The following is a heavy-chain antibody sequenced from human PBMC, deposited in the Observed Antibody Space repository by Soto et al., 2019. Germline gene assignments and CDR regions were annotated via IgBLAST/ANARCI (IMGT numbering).Heavy chain of an antibody. CDR2: IYFSGST. Sequence: TLSLTCTVSGGSISRGGYYWTWIRQHPGKGLEWIGYIYFSGSTYYNPSLKSRVTISVGTSKDQFSLKLSSVTAADTAVYYCARSVFPWGQGTLVTVSS. CDR3: ARSVFP. J-gene: IGHJ5*02. CDR1: GGSISRGGYY. V-gene: IGHV4-31*03.